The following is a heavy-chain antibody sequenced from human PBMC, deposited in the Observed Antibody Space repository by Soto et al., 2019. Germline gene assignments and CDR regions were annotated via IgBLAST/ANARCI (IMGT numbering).Heavy chain of an antibody. CDR3: GREPSPRGGFDI. CDR2: INFSGVTV. V-gene: IGHV3-11*01. J-gene: IGHJ3*02. D-gene: IGHD2-2*01. Sequence: VQLVESGGGLVEPGGSLRLSCEASGFPFSDHYMNWIRQAPGKGLEWISYINFSGVTVYYAASVKGRFTISADNAKNSRCVQMSRLTAEETAIYYCGREPSPRGGFDIWGQGTRVIVS. CDR1: GFPFSDHY.